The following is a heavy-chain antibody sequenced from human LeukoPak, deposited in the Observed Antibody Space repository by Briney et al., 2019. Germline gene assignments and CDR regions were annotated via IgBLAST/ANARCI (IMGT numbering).Heavy chain of an antibody. Sequence: SETLSLTCAVSGGSISRSNWWSWVRQPPGKGLEWIGEIYHSGSTNYNPSLKSRVTISVDKSKNQFSLKLSSVTAADTAVYYCAREDYDDSGAWYFDLWGRGTRVTVSS. CDR1: GGSISRSNW. CDR2: IYHSGST. CDR3: AREDYDDSGAWYFDL. J-gene: IGHJ2*01. D-gene: IGHD3-3*01. V-gene: IGHV4-4*02.